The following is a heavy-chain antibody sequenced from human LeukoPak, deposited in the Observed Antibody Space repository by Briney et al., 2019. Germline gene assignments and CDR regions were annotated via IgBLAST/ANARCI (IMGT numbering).Heavy chain of an antibody. CDR2: IYYSGST. Sequence: SETLSLTCTVSGGSISSSSYYWGWIRQPPGKGLEWIGSIYYSGSTYYNPSLKSRVTISVDTSKNQFSLKLSSVTAADTAVYYCARDRRLRLRTWVLGWFDPWGQGTLVTVSS. CDR1: GGSISSSSYY. V-gene: IGHV4-39*07. CDR3: ARDRRLRLRTWVLGWFDP. J-gene: IGHJ5*02. D-gene: IGHD5-12*01.